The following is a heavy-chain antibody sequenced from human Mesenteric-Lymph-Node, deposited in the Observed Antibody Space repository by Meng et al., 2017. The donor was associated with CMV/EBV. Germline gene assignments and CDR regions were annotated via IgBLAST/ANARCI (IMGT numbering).Heavy chain of an antibody. V-gene: IGHV4-34*01. J-gene: IGHJ4*02. CDR1: GGSFSGYY. CDR2: INHSGST. CDR3: ARGSSYDILTGYFDY. Sequence: QVQLHQWGAGLWRPSAALSVTCAVYGGSFSGYYWNWIRQSPDKGLEWIGEINHSGSTTYNPSFTSRIIISVDTSTNQITLNMSSVTAADTAVYYCARGSSYDILTGYFDYWGQGALVTASS. D-gene: IGHD3-9*01.